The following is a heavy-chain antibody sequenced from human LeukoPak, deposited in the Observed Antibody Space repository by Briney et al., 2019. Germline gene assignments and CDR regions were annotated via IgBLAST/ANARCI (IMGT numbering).Heavy chain of an antibody. CDR1: GGSISSHY. J-gene: IGHJ6*03. V-gene: IGHV4-59*11. CDR3: ARAPGGAYYDILTGYEVYYYYYMDV. D-gene: IGHD3-9*01. CDR2: IYYSGST. Sequence: SETLSLTCTVSGGSISSHYWSWLRQPPGKGLEWIGYIYYSGSTNYNPPLKSRVNISVDTSKNQFSLKLSSVTAADTAVYYCARAPGGAYYDILTGYEVYYYYYMDVWGKGTTVTVSS.